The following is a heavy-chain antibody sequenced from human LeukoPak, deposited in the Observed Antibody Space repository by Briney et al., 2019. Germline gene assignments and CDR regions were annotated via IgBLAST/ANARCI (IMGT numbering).Heavy chain of an antibody. J-gene: IGHJ4*02. CDR1: GGSFSGYY. V-gene: IGHV4-34*01. CDR3: ARETPSSIAARRTYYFDY. Sequence: SETLSLTCAVYGGSFSGYYWSWIRQPPGKGLEWIGEINHSGSTSYNPSLKSRVTISVDTSKNQFSLKLSSVTAADTAVYYCARETPSSIAARRTYYFDYWGQGTLVTVSS. D-gene: IGHD6-6*01. CDR2: INHSGST.